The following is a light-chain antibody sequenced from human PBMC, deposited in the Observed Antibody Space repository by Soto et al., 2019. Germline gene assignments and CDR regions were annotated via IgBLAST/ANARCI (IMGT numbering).Light chain of an antibody. J-gene: IGKJ1*01. CDR2: KAS. V-gene: IGKV1-5*03. CDR3: QHYNSYSEA. Sequence: DIQMTQPPSTLSGSVGDRVTITCRASQTISSWLAWYQQKPGKAPKLLIYKASTLKSGVPSRFSGSGSGTEFTLTICSLHPDDFATYYCQHYNSYSEAFGQGTKVDIK. CDR1: QTISSW.